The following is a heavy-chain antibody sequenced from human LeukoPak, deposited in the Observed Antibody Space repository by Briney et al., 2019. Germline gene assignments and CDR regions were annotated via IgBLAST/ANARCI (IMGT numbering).Heavy chain of an antibody. CDR2: ISAYNGNT. Sequence: ASVKVSCKTSGYTFTSYGISWVRQAPGQGLEWMGWISAYNGNTNYAQKLQGRVTMTTDTSTSTAYMELRSLRSDDTAVYYCARDVYELLLYDYWGQGTLVTVSS. J-gene: IGHJ4*02. V-gene: IGHV1-18*01. D-gene: IGHD1-26*01. CDR3: ARDVYELLLYDY. CDR1: GYTFTSYG.